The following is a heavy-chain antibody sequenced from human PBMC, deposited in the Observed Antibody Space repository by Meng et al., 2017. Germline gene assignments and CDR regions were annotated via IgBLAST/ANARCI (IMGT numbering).Heavy chain of an antibody. D-gene: IGHD5-18*01. CDR3: ARAKDTAMVFDY. V-gene: IGHV4-39*07. CDR1: GGSISSSSYY. Sequence: SETLSLTCTVPGGSISSSSYYWGWIRQPPGKGLERIGSIYYSGSTYYNPSLKSRVTISVDTSKNQFSLKLSSVTAADTAVYYCARAKDTAMVFDYWGQGTLVTVSS. J-gene: IGHJ4*02. CDR2: IYYSGST.